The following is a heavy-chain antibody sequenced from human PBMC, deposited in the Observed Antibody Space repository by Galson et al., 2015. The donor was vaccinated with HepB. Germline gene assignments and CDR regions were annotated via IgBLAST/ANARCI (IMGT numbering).Heavy chain of an antibody. CDR2: IIPIFGTA. D-gene: IGHD3-10*01. J-gene: IGHJ6*02. CDR3: ARGSGSYYGHYYYYGMDV. Sequence: SVKVSCKASGGTFSSYAISWVRQAPGQGLEWMGGIIPIFGTANYAQKFQGRVTITADKSTSTAYMELSSLRSEDTAVYYCARGSGSYYGHYYYYGMDVWGQGTTVTVSS. CDR1: GGTFSSYA. V-gene: IGHV1-69*06.